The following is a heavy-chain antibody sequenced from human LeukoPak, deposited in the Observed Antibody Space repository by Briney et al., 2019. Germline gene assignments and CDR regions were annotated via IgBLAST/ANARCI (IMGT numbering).Heavy chain of an antibody. CDR3: AKASAMIVVVSKHFDY. J-gene: IGHJ4*02. Sequence: ETLSLTCAVYGGSFSGYYWSWIRQPPGKGLEWVSAISGSGGSTYYADSVKGRFTISSDNSRNTLYLQMNSLRAEDTAVYYCAKASAMIVVVSKHFDYWGQGTLVTVSS. CDR2: ISGSGGST. CDR1: GGSFSGYY. V-gene: IGHV3-23*01. D-gene: IGHD3-22*01.